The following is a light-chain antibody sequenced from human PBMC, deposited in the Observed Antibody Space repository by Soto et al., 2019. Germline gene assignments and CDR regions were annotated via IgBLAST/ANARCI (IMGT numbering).Light chain of an antibody. V-gene: IGKV1-5*01. CDR3: QQYNSDSRT. J-gene: IGKJ1*01. CDR2: DAS. Sequence: TQSPSTLSASVGDRVTITCRASQSISTWLAWYQQKPGNAPKLLIFDASNLESGVPSGFSGSGSGTEFTLTIDSLQPDDFATYYCQQYNSDSRTFGQGTKVDIK. CDR1: QSISTW.